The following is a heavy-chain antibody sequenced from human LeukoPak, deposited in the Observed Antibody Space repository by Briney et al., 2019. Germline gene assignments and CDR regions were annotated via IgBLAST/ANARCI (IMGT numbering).Heavy chain of an antibody. CDR2: IYYDGSNI. CDR1: EFTFTTYG. Sequence: GGSLTLSCAASEFTFTTYGMHWVRQAPGKGLEWVAFIYYDGSNIYYADYVKGRFTISRDISKNTLYLQMNSLRAEDTAVYYCARLGAAADLDSFYGMDVWGHGTTVTVSS. D-gene: IGHD6-13*01. CDR3: ARLGAAADLDSFYGMDV. V-gene: IGHV3-33*01. J-gene: IGHJ6*02.